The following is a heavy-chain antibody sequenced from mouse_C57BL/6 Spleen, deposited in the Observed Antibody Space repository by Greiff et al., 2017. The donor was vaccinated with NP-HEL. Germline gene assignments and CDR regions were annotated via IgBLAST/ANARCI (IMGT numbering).Heavy chain of an antibody. CDR1: GYTFTNYW. D-gene: IGHD2-2*01. CDR2: IYPGGGYT. J-gene: IGHJ4*01. V-gene: IGHV1-63*01. Sequence: QVQLQQSGAELVRPGPSVKMSCKASGYTFTNYWIGWAKQRPGHGLEWIGDIYPGGGYTNYNEKFKGKATLTADKSSSTAYMQFSSLTSEDSAIYYCARCPYGYDGEWGMDYWGQGTSVTVSS. CDR3: ARCPYGYDGEWGMDY.